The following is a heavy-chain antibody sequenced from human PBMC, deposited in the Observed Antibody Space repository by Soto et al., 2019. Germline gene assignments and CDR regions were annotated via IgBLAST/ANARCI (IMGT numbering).Heavy chain of an antibody. V-gene: IGHV4-4*02. Sequence: SETLSLTCAVSGGSITSNWWSWVRQPPGKGLEWIGEVNHNWGSNYNPSLKSRVAISLDTSKRQFSLKLTSVTATDTGVYYCARQGFGALHGLVDVWAQGTTVTVSS. CDR3: ARQGFGALHGLVDV. CDR1: GGSITSNW. D-gene: IGHD3-10*01. CDR2: VNHNWGS. J-gene: IGHJ6*02.